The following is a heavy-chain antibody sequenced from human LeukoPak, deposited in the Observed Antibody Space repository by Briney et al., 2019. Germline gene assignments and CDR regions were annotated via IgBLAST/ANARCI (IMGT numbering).Heavy chain of an antibody. V-gene: IGHV1-46*01. D-gene: IGHD3-22*01. CDR1: GYTFTSYY. Sequence: GASVKVSCKASGYTFTSYYMHWVRQAPGQGLEWMGIINPSGGSTSYAQKFQGRVTITTDESTSTAYMELSSLRSEDTAVYYCARYDSSPGGAFDIWGQGTMVTVSS. CDR2: INPSGGST. CDR3: ARYDSSPGGAFDI. J-gene: IGHJ3*02.